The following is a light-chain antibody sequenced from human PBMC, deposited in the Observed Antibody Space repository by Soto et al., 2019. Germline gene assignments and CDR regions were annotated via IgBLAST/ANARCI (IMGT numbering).Light chain of an antibody. CDR1: QSISSW. CDR3: QQYNSYSWT. CDR2: KAS. V-gene: IGKV1-5*03. Sequence: IHMTQSPSTLSSSVGYRVTITCRASQSISSWLAWYQQKPGKAPKLLIYKASSLESGVPSRFSGSGSGTEFTLTISSLQPDDFATYYCQQYNSYSWTFGQGTKVDIK. J-gene: IGKJ1*01.